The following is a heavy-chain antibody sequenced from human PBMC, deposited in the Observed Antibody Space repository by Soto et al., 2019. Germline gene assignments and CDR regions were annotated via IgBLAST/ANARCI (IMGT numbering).Heavy chain of an antibody. J-gene: IGHJ4*02. D-gene: IGHD3-10*01. CDR2: IYYSGTT. V-gene: IGHV4-59*08. Sequence: PSETLSLTCTVSGGSINSYYWSWIRQPPGRGLEWIGYIYYSGTTNYNPSLKSRVTISVDTSKNQFSLWLTSVTAADTAVYYCARHNYGSGSTYFDYWGQGTLVTVSS. CDR3: ARHNYGSGSTYFDY. CDR1: GGSINSYY.